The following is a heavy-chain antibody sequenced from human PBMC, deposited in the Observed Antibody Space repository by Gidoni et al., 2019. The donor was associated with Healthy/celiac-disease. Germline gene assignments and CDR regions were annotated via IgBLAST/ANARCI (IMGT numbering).Heavy chain of an antibody. CDR3: TTEIPGVRYNWFDP. J-gene: IGHJ5*02. D-gene: IGHD6-6*01. V-gene: IGHV3-15*01. CDR2: IKSKTDGGKT. CDR1: GFTVSNAW. Sequence: EVQLVESGGGLVKPGGSLRLSCAACGFTVSNAWMSWVRQAPGKGLEWVGRIKSKTDGGKTDYAAPVKGRFTISRDDSKNTLYLQMNSLKTEDTAVYYCTTEIPGVRYNWFDPWGQGTLVTVSS.